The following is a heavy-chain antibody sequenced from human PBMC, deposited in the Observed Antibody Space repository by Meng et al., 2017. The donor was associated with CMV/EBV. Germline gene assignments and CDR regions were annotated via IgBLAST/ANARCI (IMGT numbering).Heavy chain of an antibody. CDR2: INPNSGGT. V-gene: IGHV1-2*02. CDR3: ARVDGRYCSSTSCYEYYGMDV. D-gene: IGHD2-2*01. J-gene: IGHJ6*02. CDR1: GYTFTSYY. Sequence: ASVKVSCKASGYTFTSYYMHWVRQAPGQGLEWMGWINPNSGGTNYAQKFQGRVTMTRDTSISTAYMELSRLRSDDTAVYYCARVDGRYCSSTSCYEYYGMDVWGQGTTVTVSS.